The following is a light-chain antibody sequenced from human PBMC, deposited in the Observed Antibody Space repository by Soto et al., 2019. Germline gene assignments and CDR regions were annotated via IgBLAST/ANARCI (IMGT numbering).Light chain of an antibody. CDR1: QSVSSY. V-gene: IGKV3-11*01. CDR2: DAS. CDR3: QQRSNCPLT. J-gene: IGKJ4*01. Sequence: EIVLTQSTGTLSLSPGERGTLSCRASQSVSSYLASYPQKPGQAPRLLIYDASNRATGIPARFSGSGSGTDFTLTLSSLEPEDFGVSYCQQRSNCPLTFGGGNKVELK.